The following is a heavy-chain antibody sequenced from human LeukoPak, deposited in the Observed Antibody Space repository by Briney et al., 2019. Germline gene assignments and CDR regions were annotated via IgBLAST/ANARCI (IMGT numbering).Heavy chain of an antibody. CDR3: ARGRWLRPVGY. J-gene: IGHJ4*02. CDR2: INHSGST. V-gene: IGHV4-34*01. CDR1: GESFSGYY. Sequence: PSETPSLTCAVYGESFSGYYWSWIRQPPGKGLEWIGEINHSGSTNYNPSLKSRVTISVDTSKNQFSLKLSSVTAADTAVYYCARGRWLRPVGYWGQGTLVTVSS. D-gene: IGHD5-12*01.